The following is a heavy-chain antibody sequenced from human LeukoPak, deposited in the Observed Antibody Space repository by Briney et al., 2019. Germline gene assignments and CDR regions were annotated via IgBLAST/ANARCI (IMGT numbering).Heavy chain of an antibody. CDR1: GFSFSSYG. V-gene: IGHV3-23*01. Sequence: PGGSLRLSCAASGFSFSSYGMHWVRQAPGKGLEWVSVISGSGGSTYYADSVKGRFTISRDNSKNTLYLLMNSLRAEDTAVYYCAGRGSGSYFDYWGQGTLVTVSS. CDR2: ISGSGGST. CDR3: AGRGSGSYFDY. J-gene: IGHJ4*02. D-gene: IGHD3-10*01.